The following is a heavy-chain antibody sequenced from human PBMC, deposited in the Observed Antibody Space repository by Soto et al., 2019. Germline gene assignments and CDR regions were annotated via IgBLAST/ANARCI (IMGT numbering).Heavy chain of an antibody. CDR1: GGSISSGDHY. CDR3: AGQPTAGSYYDLGSYYYYYGMDV. Sequence: QVQLQESGPGLVKPSQTLSLTCTVSGGSISSGDHYWNWIRQPPGKGLEWIGHIYYSGSTYYNPSLKSRLIISVDTSKDQFSLNLSSVTAADTAVYYCAGQPTAGSYYDLGSYYYYYGMDVWGQGTTVTVSS. J-gene: IGHJ6*02. CDR2: IYYSGST. V-gene: IGHV4-30-4*01. D-gene: IGHD3-10*01.